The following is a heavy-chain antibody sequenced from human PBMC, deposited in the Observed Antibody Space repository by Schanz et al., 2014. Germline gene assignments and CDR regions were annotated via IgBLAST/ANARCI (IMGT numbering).Heavy chain of an antibody. D-gene: IGHD6-13*01. CDR1: GYTFTSYG. Sequence: QVQLVQSGAEVKKPGASVKVSCKASGYTFTSYGISWVRQAPGQGPEWMGWISDYNADTKYAQKVQGRVTMTTDTSTSTAYMELRSLRSDDTAVYYCAGATYSSSWYGGEEEGKKWGPGTLVTVSS. CDR3: AGATYSSSWYGGEEEGKK. CDR2: ISDYNADT. V-gene: IGHV1-18*04. J-gene: IGHJ1*01.